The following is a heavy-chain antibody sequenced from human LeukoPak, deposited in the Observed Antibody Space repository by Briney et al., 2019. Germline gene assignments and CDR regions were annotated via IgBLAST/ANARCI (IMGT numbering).Heavy chain of an antibody. CDR3: ARAGGVPAAMLYYYYMDV. V-gene: IGHV4-30-4*02. CDR1: GGSISSGDYY. D-gene: IGHD2-2*01. Sequence: SETLSLTCTVSGGSISSGDYYWSWIRQPPGKGLEWIGYIYYSGSTYYNPSLKSRVTISVATSKNQFSLKLSSVTAADTAVYYCARAGGVPAAMLYYYYMDVWGKGTTVTVSS. J-gene: IGHJ6*03. CDR2: IYYSGST.